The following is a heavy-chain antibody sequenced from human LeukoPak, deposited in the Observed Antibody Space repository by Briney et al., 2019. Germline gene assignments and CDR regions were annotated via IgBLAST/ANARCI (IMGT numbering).Heavy chain of an antibody. CDR1: GGTFSSYA. CDR3: AREAHDDSSGWPGDFDY. D-gene: IGHD3-22*01. J-gene: IGHJ4*02. CDR2: IIPIFGTA. V-gene: IGHV1-69*13. Sequence: SVKVSCKASGGTFSSYAISWVRQAPGQGLEWMGGIIPIFGTANYAQRFQGRVTITADESTSTAYMELSSLRSEDTALYYCAREAHDDSSGWPGDFDYWGQGTLVTVSS.